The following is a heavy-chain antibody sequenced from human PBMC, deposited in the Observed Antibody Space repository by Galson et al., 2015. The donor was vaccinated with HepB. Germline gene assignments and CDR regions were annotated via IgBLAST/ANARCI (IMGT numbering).Heavy chain of an antibody. D-gene: IGHD1-1*01. J-gene: IGHJ3*02. CDR3: GRDNGIATGRPQSAFDI. CDR1: GYMFRHYG. Sequence: QSGAEVKKPGDSVKVSCKASGYMFRHYGIGWVRQAPGQGPEWMGWISIYNGNTEYVQKLQGRVTMTRDTATSTAYMEVRNLNSDDTAIYYCGRDNGIATGRPQSAFDIWGQGTMVTVSS. CDR2: ISIYNGNT. V-gene: IGHV1-18*01.